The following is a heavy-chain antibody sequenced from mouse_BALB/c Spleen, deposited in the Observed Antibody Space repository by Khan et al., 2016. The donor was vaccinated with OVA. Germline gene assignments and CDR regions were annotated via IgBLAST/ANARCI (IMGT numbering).Heavy chain of an antibody. CDR2: ISYSGRT. J-gene: IGHJ2*01. V-gene: IGHV3-2*02. Sequence: VQLKQSGPGLVKPSQSLSLTCTVTGYSITSDYAWNWIRQFPGNKLEWMGYISYSGRTSYNPSLKSRISITRDTSKNKFFLQLNSVTTEDTATYYGARSVTITTVVATDFDYWGQGTTLTVSS. CDR1: GYSITSDYA. D-gene: IGHD1-1*01. CDR3: ARSVTITTVVATDFDY.